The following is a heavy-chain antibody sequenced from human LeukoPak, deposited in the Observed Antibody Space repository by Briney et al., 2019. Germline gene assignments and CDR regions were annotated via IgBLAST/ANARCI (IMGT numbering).Heavy chain of an antibody. CDR1: GGSISSYY. D-gene: IGHD1-26*01. Sequence: SETLSLTCTVSGGSISSYYWSWIRQPPGKGLEWIGYIYYSGSTNYNPSLKSRVTISVDTSKNQFSLKLSSVTAADTAVYYCARVGSGRGSYFDYWGQGTLVSVSS. V-gene: IGHV4-59*01. J-gene: IGHJ4*02. CDR2: IYYSGST. CDR3: ARVGSGRGSYFDY.